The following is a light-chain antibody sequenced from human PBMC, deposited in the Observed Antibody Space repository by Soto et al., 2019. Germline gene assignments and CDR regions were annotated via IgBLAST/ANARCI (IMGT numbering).Light chain of an antibody. Sequence: DIQMTQTPSTLSASVGNTVTITCRASQSLSEWLAWYQQKPGKAPKLLIYDASSLERGVPSRFSGSGSGTEFTLTISSLLPDDFAIYYCQQYKSYFWTFGQGTRVEIK. CDR2: DAS. J-gene: IGKJ1*01. CDR3: QQYKSYFWT. CDR1: QSLSEW. V-gene: IGKV1-5*01.